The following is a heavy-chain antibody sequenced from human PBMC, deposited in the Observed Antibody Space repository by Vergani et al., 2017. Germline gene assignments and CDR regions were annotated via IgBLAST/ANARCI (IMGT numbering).Heavy chain of an antibody. D-gene: IGHD3-16*01. CDR2: IHRSRST. Sequence: QLQLQESDPGLVKPSETLSLTCTVSGGSIRSTFYYWGWIRQPPGKGLQWIGEIHRSRSTNYNPSLRRRVTISLDKSKNQFSLKLTSVTAADTAVYFCASNPRLGGDVVDSWGQGTLVTVSS. CDR3: ASNPRLGGDVVDS. CDR1: GGSIRSTFYY. V-gene: IGHV4-39*07. J-gene: IGHJ4*02.